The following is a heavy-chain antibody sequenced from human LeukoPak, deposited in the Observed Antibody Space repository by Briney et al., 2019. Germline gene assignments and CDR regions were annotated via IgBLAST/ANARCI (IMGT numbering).Heavy chain of an antibody. CDR3: ARGDYYYYYYMDV. Sequence: GGSLRLSCAVSGFTFSSYSMNWVRQAPGRGLEWVSYISSSSSSIYYPDSVKGRFTVSRDNGKNSLYLQMNSLRAEDTAVYYCARGDYYYYYYMDVWGKGTTVSVSS. CDR1: GFTFSSYS. V-gene: IGHV3-48*04. CDR2: ISSSSSSI. J-gene: IGHJ6*03.